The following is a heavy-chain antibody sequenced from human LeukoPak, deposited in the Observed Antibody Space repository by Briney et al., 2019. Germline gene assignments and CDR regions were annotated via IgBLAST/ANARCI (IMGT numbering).Heavy chain of an antibody. V-gene: IGHV3-53*04. Sequence: PGGSLRLSCAASGFTVSSNYMSWVRQAPGKGLEWVSVIYSGGSTYYADSVKGRFTISRHNSKNTLYLQMNSLRAEDTAVYYCARVMHYYDSSGYYPDYWGQGTLVTVSS. CDR3: ARVMHYYDSSGYYPDY. CDR1: GFTVSSNY. CDR2: IYSGGST. D-gene: IGHD3-22*01. J-gene: IGHJ4*02.